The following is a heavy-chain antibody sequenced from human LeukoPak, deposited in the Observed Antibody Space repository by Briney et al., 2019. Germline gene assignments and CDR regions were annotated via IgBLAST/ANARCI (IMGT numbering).Heavy chain of an antibody. CDR1: GGTFSSYA. CDR3: ARHYSSSWPPSHWFDP. V-gene: IGHV1-69*05. CDR2: IIPIFGTA. D-gene: IGHD6-13*01. J-gene: IGHJ5*02. Sequence: SVNVSCKASGGTFSSYAISWVRQAPGQGVEWMGGIIPIFGTANYAQKFQGRVTITTDESTSTAYMELSSLSSEDTAVYYCARHYSSSWPPSHWFDPWGRGTLVTVSS.